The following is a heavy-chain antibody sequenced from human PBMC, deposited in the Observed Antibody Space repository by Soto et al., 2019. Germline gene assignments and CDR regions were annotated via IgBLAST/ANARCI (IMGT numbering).Heavy chain of an antibody. CDR1: GFSLSTSGVG. CDR3: AHKGGRGAGMDV. V-gene: IGHV2-5*02. D-gene: IGHD2-15*01. J-gene: IGHJ6*02. CDR2: IYWDEDK. Sequence: QITLKESGPTLVKPTQTLTLTCTLSGFSLSTSGVGVGRIRQPPGKALEWLALIYWDEDKRYSPSLKSRLTISKDTSTNEVVLTMTNMDPVDTGTYYCAHKGGRGAGMDVWGQGATVTVSS.